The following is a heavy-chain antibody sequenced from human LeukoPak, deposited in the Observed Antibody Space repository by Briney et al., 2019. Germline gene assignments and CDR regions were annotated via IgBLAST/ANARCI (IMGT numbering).Heavy chain of an antibody. CDR2: INPNSGGT. Sequence: GASVKVPCKASGYTFTGYYMHWVRQAPGQGLEWMGWINPNSGGTNYAQKFQGRVTMTRDTSISTAYMELSRLRSDDTAVYYCARIPLYSSSSGSDYWGQGTLVTVSS. CDR3: ARIPLYSSSSGSDY. J-gene: IGHJ4*02. V-gene: IGHV1-2*02. D-gene: IGHD6-6*01. CDR1: GYTFTGYY.